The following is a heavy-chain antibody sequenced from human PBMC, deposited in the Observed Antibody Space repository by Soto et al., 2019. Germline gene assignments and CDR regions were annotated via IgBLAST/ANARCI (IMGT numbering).Heavy chain of an antibody. CDR2: IYWDDNK. Sequence: QITLKESGPTLVKPTQTLTLTCTFSGFSLSTSGVGVGWIRQPPGKALEWLALIYWDDNKRYSPSLKSRLTITKDTSKNQVVLTMTNMDPVDTATYYCAHRPSYCSGGSCYSGFDYWGQGTLVTVSS. CDR3: AHRPSYCSGGSCYSGFDY. J-gene: IGHJ4*02. V-gene: IGHV2-5*02. D-gene: IGHD2-15*01. CDR1: GFSLSTSGVG.